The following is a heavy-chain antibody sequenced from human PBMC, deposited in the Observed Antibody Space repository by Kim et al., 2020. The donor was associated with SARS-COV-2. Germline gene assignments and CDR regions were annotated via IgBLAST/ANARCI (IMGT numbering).Heavy chain of an antibody. J-gene: IGHJ2*01. V-gene: IGHV3-48*02. D-gene: IGHD6-19*01. CDR3: ARGYSTGWYYWYFDL. Sequence: DSVKGRVTISGDNAKNSLYLQVNSLRDEDTAVYYCARGYSTGWYYWYFDLWGRGTLVTVSS.